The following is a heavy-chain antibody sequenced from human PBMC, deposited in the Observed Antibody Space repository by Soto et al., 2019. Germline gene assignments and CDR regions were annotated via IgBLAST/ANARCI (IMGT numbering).Heavy chain of an antibody. J-gene: IGHJ5*02. CDR1: GFTFSSYS. V-gene: IGHV3-21*01. D-gene: IGHD5-12*01. CDR3: ARDFTLRSYNWFDP. Sequence: VGSLRLSCAASGFTFSSYSMNWVRQAPGKGLEWVSSISSSSSYIYYADSVKGRFTISRDNAKNSLYLQMNSLRAEDTAVYYCARDFTLRSYNWFDPWGQGTLVTVSS. CDR2: ISSSSSYI.